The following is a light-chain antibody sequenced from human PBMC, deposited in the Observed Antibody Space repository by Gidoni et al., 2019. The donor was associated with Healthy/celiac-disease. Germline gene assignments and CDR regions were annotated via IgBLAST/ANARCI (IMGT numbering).Light chain of an antibody. J-gene: IGKJ3*01. V-gene: IGKV2-28*01. CDR2: LGS. Sequence: DIVMNQSPLSLPVTPGEPASISCRSSQSLLHSNGYNYLDWYLQKPGQSPQLLIYLGSNRASGVPDRFSGSGSGTDCTLKISRVEAEDVGVYYCMQALQTPFTFGPGTKVDIK. CDR3: MQALQTPFT. CDR1: QSLLHSNGYNY.